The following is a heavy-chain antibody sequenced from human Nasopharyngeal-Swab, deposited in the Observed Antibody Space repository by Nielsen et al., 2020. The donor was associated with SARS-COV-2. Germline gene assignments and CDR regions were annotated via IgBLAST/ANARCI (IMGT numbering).Heavy chain of an antibody. J-gene: IGHJ6*02. CDR1: GYTFTGYY. CDR2: INPNSGGT. V-gene: IGHV1-2*06. CDR3: ARSITMVRGSPPDYYGMDV. Sequence: ASVKVSCKASGYTFTGYYMHWVRQAPGQGLEWMGRINPNSGGTNYAQKFQGRVTMTRDTSISTAYMELSRLRSDDTAVYYCARSITMVRGSPPDYYGMDVWGQGTTVTVSS. D-gene: IGHD3-10*01.